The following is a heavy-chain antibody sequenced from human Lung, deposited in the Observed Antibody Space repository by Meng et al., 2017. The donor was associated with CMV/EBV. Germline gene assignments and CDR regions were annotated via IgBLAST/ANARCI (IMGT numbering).Heavy chain of an antibody. CDR2: IGGSGGPI. D-gene: IGHD3-16*01. Sequence: GESXKISXAASRFTFSAYEMNWVRQAPGKGLEWVSYIGGSGGPINYADSVRGRFTISRNNARNSLYLQMNSLRAEDTAVYYCARGGYDYVWGSLDYWGQGTLVTVSS. V-gene: IGHV3-48*03. J-gene: IGHJ4*02. CDR3: ARGGYDYVWGSLDY. CDR1: RFTFSAYE.